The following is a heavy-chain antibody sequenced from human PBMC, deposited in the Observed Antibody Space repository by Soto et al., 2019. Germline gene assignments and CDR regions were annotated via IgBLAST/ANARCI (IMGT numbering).Heavy chain of an antibody. J-gene: IGHJ4*02. Sequence: LQESGPGLVKPSETLSLTCTVSGDSISSXYWNXIRQPPGKGLEWIGYIYYSGSTNXXXXXXXXXXXXXXXXXXXXXXXLSSVTAADTAVYYCATGQSANYGASFDYWGQXILVTVSS. D-gene: IGHD3-10*01. CDR2: IYYSGST. CDR1: GDSISSXY. CDR3: ATGQSANYGASFDY. V-gene: IGHV4-59*01.